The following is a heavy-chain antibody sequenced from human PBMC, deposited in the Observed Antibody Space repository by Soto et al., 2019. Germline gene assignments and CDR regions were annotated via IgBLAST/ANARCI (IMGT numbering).Heavy chain of an antibody. J-gene: IGHJ6*02. CDR2: IYSGGST. Sequence: GGSLRLSCAASGFTVSSNYMSWVRQAPGKGLEWVSVIYSGGSTYYADSVKGRFTISRDNSKNTLYLQMNSLRAEDTAVYYCAREGYIGYYGMDVWGQGTTVTVS. V-gene: IGHV3-53*01. CDR3: AREGYIGYYGMDV. D-gene: IGHD5-18*01. CDR1: GFTVSSNY.